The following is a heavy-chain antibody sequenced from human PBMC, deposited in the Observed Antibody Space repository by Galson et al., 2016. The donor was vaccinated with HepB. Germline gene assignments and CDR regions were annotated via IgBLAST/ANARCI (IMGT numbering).Heavy chain of an antibody. D-gene: IGHD3/OR15-3a*01. Sequence: SLRLSCAASGFSFSASAMHWVRQASGKGLEWLGRIREKANNYATAYAASVEGRFTISADKSITTAYLQWSSLKTSDTAIYYCARVDWGLHGGDYWGQGTLVTVSS. J-gene: IGHJ4*02. CDR2: IREKANNYAT. V-gene: IGHV3-73*01. CDR3: ARVDWGLHGGDY. CDR1: GFSFSASA.